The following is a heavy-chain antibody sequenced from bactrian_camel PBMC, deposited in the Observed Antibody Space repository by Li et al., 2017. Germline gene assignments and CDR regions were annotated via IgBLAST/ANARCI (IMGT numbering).Heavy chain of an antibody. V-gene: IGHV3S1*01. CDR2: IATGSGNT. Sequence: HVQLVESGGGSVQAGGSLRLSCAASGYTYNRNCMAWFRQAPGKEREGVARIATGSGNTYYADSVKGRFTISQDNAKNTLYLQMDSLKPADTAMYYCAAGGLFGGGGRWYLPDHWGKGTQVTVS. J-gene: IGHJ4*01. D-gene: IGHD5*01. CDR3: AAGGLFGGGGRWYLPDH. CDR1: GYTYNRNC.